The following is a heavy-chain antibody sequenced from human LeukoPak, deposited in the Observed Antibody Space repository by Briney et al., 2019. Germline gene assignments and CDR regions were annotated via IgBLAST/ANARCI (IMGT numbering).Heavy chain of an antibody. CDR3: ARGQRRHIDMAPSFDY. CDR1: GFTFSSYS. V-gene: IGHV3-48*01. J-gene: IGHJ4*02. CDR2: ISSSSSTI. D-gene: IGHD5-24*01. Sequence: PGGSLRLFCAASGFTFSSYSMNWVRQAPGKGLEWVSYISSSSSTIYYADSVKGRFTISRDNSKNTLYLLMNSLRAEDTAVYYCARGQRRHIDMAPSFDYWGQGTLVTVSS.